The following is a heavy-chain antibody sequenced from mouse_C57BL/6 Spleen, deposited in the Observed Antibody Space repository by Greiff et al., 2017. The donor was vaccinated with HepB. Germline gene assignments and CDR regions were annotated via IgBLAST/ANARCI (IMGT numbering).Heavy chain of an antibody. CDR1: GYTFTDYY. D-gene: IGHD1-1*01. CDR3: ARKRYYGLSYWYFDV. Sequence: VQLQQSGPELVKPGASVKISCKASGYTFTDYYMNWVKQSHGKSLEWIGDINPNNGGTSYNQKFKGKATLTVDKSSSTAYMELRSLTAEDSAVYYGARKRYYGLSYWYFDVWGTGTTVTVSS. CDR2: INPNNGGT. J-gene: IGHJ1*03. V-gene: IGHV1-26*01.